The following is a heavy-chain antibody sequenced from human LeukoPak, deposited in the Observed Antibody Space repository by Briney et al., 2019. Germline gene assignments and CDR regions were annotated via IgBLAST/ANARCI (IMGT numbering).Heavy chain of an antibody. V-gene: IGHV3-23*03. D-gene: IGHD3-10*02. CDR1: GFTFSNYG. J-gene: IGHJ6*04. Sequence: GGSLRLSCAASGFTFSNYGLSWVRQAPGKGLEWVSVIYSGGSTYYADSVKGRFTISRDNAKNSLYLQMNSLRAEDTAVYYCAELGITMIGGVWGKGTTVTISS. CDR2: IYSGGST. CDR3: AELGITMIGGV.